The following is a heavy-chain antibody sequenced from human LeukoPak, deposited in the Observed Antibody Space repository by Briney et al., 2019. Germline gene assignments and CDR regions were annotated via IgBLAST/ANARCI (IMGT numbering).Heavy chain of an antibody. J-gene: IGHJ6*02. Sequence: KPSQTLPLTFTVSGYSISSGYYWGWIRQPPGKGLEWIGSIYHSGSTYYNPSLKSRVTISVDTSKNQFSLKLSSVTAADTAVYYCARYFDWLPPYGMDVWGQGTTVTVSS. V-gene: IGHV4-38-2*02. D-gene: IGHD3-9*01. CDR3: ARYFDWLPPYGMDV. CDR2: IYHSGST. CDR1: GYSISSGYY.